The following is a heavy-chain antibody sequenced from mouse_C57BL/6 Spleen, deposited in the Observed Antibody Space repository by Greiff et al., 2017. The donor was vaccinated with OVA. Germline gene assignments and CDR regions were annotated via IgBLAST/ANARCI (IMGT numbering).Heavy chain of an antibody. Sequence: EVQLVESGGDLVKPGGSLKLSCAASGFTFSSYGMSWVRQTPDKRLEWVATISSGGSYTYYPDSVKGRFTIARDNAKNTLYLQMSSLKSEDTAMYYCARKGGLLGHIDYWGQGTTLTVSS. CDR3: ARKGGLLGHIDY. CDR2: ISSGGSYT. J-gene: IGHJ2*01. D-gene: IGHD2-3*01. CDR1: GFTFSSYG. V-gene: IGHV5-6*01.